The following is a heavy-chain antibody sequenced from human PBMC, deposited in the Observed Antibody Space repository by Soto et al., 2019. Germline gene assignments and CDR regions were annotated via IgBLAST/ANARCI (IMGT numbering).Heavy chain of an antibody. CDR1: TIAFSSHA. CDR3: ANHPYSDRSYYMDV. V-gene: IGHV3-23*01. Sequence: GGSLRLSCAASTIAFSSHAMTWVRQSPGKGLEWVSTVRGSGDSTYYADSVKGRFTISRDNSKNTLYLQMSSLRVEDTAVYYCANHPYSDRSYYMDVWGKGASVTVSS. D-gene: IGHD2-15*01. J-gene: IGHJ6*03. CDR2: VRGSGDST.